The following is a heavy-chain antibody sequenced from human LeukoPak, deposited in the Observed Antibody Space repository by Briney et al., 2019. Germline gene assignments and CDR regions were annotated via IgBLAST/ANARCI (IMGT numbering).Heavy chain of an antibody. CDR1: GGTFSSYA. V-gene: IGHV1-69*05. J-gene: IGHJ4*02. D-gene: IGHD3-22*01. CDR2: IIPIFGTA. CDR3: ARAAADYYDSSGYYYFDY. Sequence: EASVKVSCTASGGTFSSYAISWVRQAPGQGLEWMGGIIPIFGTANYAQKLQGRVTITTDESTSTAYMELSSLRSEDTAVYYCARAAADYYDSSGYYYFDYWGQGTLVTVSS.